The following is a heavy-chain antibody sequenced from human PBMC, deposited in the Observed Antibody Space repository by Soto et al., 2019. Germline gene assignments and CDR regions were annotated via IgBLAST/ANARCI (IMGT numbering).Heavy chain of an antibody. Sequence: EVQLVESGGGLVKPAGSLRLSCAGSGFTFSNVWMNWVRQAPGKGLEWVGRIKSETDGGTIDYAAPVKGRFTISRDDSNNTLYLQMNRLKTEDTATYYCTPLALKYNSDWYPLSAWGQGTRVTVSS. CDR1: GFTFSNVW. CDR2: IKSETDGGTI. J-gene: IGHJ5*02. CDR3: TPLALKYNSDWYPLSA. V-gene: IGHV3-15*07. D-gene: IGHD6-19*01.